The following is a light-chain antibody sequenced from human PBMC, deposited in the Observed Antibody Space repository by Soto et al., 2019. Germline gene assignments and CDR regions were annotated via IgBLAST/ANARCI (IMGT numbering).Light chain of an antibody. J-gene: IGLJ1*01. CDR3: GADHGCGSNFVYV. CDR1: SGYSNYK. Sequence: QAVLTQPPSASASLGASVTLTCTLSSGYSNYKVDWYQQRPGKGPRFVMRVGNGGIVGSKGDGIPDRFSVLGSGLNRYLTIKNIQEEDESDYHCGADHGCGSNFVYVFGTGTKLTVL. CDR2: VGNGGIVG. V-gene: IGLV9-49*01.